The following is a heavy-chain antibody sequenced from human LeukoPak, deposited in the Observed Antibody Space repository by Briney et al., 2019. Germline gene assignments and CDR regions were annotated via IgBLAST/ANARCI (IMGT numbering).Heavy chain of an antibody. V-gene: IGHV4-39*07. CDR1: GGSISSSSYY. J-gene: IGHJ4*02. CDR2: IYYSGST. D-gene: IGHD5-24*01. CDR3: ARGRRDGSYYFDY. Sequence: SGTLSLTCTVSGGSISSSSYYWGWIRQPPGKGLEWIGSIYYSGSTYYNPSLKSRVTISVDTSKNQFSLKLSSVTAADTAVYYCARGRRDGSYYFDYWGQGTLVTVSS.